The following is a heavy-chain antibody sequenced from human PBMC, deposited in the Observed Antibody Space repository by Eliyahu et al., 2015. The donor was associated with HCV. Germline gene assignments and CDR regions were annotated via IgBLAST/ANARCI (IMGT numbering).Heavy chain of an antibody. V-gene: IGHV4-39*01. CDR3: ARLGLGSSWFY. CDR1: GDSTXVDHF. CDR2: ILYTGNT. Sequence: QLQLQESGPGLVKPSETLSLTCTVSGDSTXVDHFWGWIRQPPGKGLEYIGSILYTGNTHYNPALRSRVIISVDTSKNQFSLNLSSVTAADTAVYYCARLGLGSSWFYWGQGTLVTVSS. D-gene: IGHD6-13*01. J-gene: IGHJ4*02.